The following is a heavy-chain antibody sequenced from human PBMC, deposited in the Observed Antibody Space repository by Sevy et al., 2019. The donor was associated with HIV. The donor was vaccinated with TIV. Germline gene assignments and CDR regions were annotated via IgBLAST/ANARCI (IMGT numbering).Heavy chain of an antibody. V-gene: IGHV3-23*01. CDR2: ISGSGGST. Sequence: GGSLRLSCAASGFTFRSYAMSWVRQAPGKGLEWVSGISGSGGSTYYADSVKGRFSISRDNAKNSLYLQMNSLRAEDTAVYYCARLSGTDYYDSSGYYYFDYWGQGTLVTVSS. J-gene: IGHJ4*02. CDR1: GFTFRSYA. D-gene: IGHD3-22*01. CDR3: ARLSGTDYYDSSGYYYFDY.